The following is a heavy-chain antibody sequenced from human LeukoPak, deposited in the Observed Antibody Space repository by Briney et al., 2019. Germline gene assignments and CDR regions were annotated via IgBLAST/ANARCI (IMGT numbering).Heavy chain of an antibody. D-gene: IGHD1-1*01. CDR2: VYHSGTT. Sequence: ASETLSLTCAVSGYSINDGYYWGWIRQPPGKGLEWIGSVYHSGTTYYNPSLQSRVGISADMSRNQFSLRLNSMTAADTAVYYCARRLKLATPRPGDAFDIWGQGTMVTVSS. J-gene: IGHJ3*02. CDR3: ARRLKLATPRPGDAFDI. CDR1: GYSINDGYY. V-gene: IGHV4-38-2*01.